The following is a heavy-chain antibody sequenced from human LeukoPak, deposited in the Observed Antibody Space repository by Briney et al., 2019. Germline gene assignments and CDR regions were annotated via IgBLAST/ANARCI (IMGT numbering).Heavy chain of an antibody. Sequence: ASVKVSCKASGYTFTSYGISWVRQAPGQGLEWMGWISAYNGNTNYAQKFQGRVTITADESTSTAYMELSSLRSEDTAVYYCARDEGRYYFDYWGQGTLVTVSS. CDR3: ARDEGRYYFDY. J-gene: IGHJ4*02. V-gene: IGHV1-18*01. CDR1: GYTFTSYG. CDR2: ISAYNGNT.